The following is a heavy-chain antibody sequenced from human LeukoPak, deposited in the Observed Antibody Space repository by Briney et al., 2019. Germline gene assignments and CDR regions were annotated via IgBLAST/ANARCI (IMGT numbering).Heavy chain of an antibody. D-gene: IGHD6-6*01. CDR2: ISDSGGST. J-gene: IGHJ4*02. V-gene: IGHV3-23*01. CDR1: GFTFSSYA. Sequence: GGSLRLSCAASGFTFSSYATSWVRQAPGKGLEWVSAISDSGGSTYYADSVKGRFTISRDNSKNTVYLQMNSLRAEDTALYYCARRVPYSSSSVYFDCWGQGTLVTVSS. CDR3: ARRVPYSSSSVYFDC.